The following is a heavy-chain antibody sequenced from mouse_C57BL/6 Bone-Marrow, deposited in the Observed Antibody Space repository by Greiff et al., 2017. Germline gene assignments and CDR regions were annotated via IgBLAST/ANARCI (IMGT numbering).Heavy chain of an antibody. CDR3: ARPLLLRYGYAMDY. J-gene: IGHJ4*01. V-gene: IGHV5-9*01. CDR1: GFTFSSYT. D-gene: IGHD1-1*01. Sequence: EVNLVESGGGLVKPGGSLKLSCAASGFTFSSYTMSWVRQTPEKRLEWVATISGGGGNTYYPDSVKGRFTISRDNAKNTLYLQMSSLRSEDTALYYCARPLLLRYGYAMDYWGQGTSVTVSS. CDR2: ISGGGGNT.